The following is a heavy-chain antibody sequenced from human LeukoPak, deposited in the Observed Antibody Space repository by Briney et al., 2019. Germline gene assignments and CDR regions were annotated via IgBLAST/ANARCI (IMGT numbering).Heavy chain of an antibody. V-gene: IGHV3-48*04. Sequence: GGSLRLSCAASGFTFSSYSMNWVRQAPGKGLEWVSYISSSSSTIYYADSVKGRFTISRDNAKNSLYLQMNSLRAEDTAVYYCAREGLWIQGAFDIWGQGTMVTVSS. CDR2: ISSSSSTI. CDR1: GFTFSSYS. CDR3: AREGLWIQGAFDI. J-gene: IGHJ3*02. D-gene: IGHD5-18*01.